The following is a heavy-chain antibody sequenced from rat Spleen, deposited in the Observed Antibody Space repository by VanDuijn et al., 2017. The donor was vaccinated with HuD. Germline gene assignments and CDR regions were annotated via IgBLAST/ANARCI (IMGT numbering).Heavy chain of an antibody. J-gene: IGHJ2*01. CDR2: IRTGGGDT. CDR1: GFTFSMYY. D-gene: IGHD1-11*01. CDR3: ARHRNYGGIPFDY. Sequence: EVQLVESGGGLVQPGRSMKLSCAASGFTFSMYYMAWVRQAPTKGLEWVASIRTGGGDTYYRDSGRGRFTLSRDNAKSTLYLQMDSLRSEDTATYYCARHRNYGGIPFDYWGQGVMVTVSS. V-gene: IGHV5-25*01.